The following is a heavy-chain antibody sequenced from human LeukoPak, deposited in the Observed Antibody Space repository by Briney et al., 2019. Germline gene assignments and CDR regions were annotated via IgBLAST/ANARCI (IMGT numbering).Heavy chain of an antibody. J-gene: IGHJ5*02. CDR2: INEDGRVT. CDR3: VKDFGGELDP. V-gene: IGHV3-74*01. D-gene: IGHD3-10*01. Sequence: GGSLRLSCAASRFNVNNYWMHWVRQAPGKGLVWVSRINEDGRVTSYATSVRGRFTIFRDSVENTLHLQMNSLRAEDTAVYYCVKDFGGELDPWGQGTLVTVSS. CDR1: RFNVNNYW.